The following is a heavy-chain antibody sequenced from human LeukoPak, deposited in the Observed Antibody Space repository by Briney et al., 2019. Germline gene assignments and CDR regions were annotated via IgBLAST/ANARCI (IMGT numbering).Heavy chain of an antibody. D-gene: IGHD3-10*01. CDR3: ARGITMVRGVIITFRPYYYYYMDV. V-gene: IGHV1-8*01. CDR1: GYTFTSYD. Sequence: GSVKVSCKASGYTFTSYDINWVRQATGQGLEWMGWMNPNSGNTGYAQKFQGRVTMTRNTSISTAYMELSSLRSEDTAVYYCARGITMVRGVIITFRPYYYYYMDVWGKGTTVTISS. CDR2: MNPNSGNT. J-gene: IGHJ6*03.